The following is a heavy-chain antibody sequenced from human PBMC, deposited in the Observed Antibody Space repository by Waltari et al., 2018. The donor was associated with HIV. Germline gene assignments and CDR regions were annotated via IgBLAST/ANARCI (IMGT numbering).Heavy chain of an antibody. CDR3: AREEGGGLDV. CDR1: GLTVATNY. CDR2: IFTGGTT. V-gene: IGHV3-53*02. Sequence: EVQLVETGGGLIQPGGSLRLSCVVSGLTVATNYTSWVRHAPGKGLEWVSVIFTGGTTYYTDSVKGRFTISRDNRKNTLYLQMSSLRDEDTAVYYCAREEGGGLDVWGQGTTVTVS. J-gene: IGHJ6*02.